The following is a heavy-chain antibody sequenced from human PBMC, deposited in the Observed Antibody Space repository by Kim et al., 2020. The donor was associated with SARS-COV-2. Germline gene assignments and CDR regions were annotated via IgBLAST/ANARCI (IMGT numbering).Heavy chain of an antibody. J-gene: IGHJ4*02. V-gene: IGHV3-73*01. CDR1: GFTFSGSA. CDR2: IRSKANSYAT. CDR3: TGQATDLSSSDY. D-gene: IGHD6-6*01. Sequence: GGSLRLSCAASGFTFSGSAMHWVRQASGKGLEWVGRIRSKANSYATAYAASVKGRFTISRDDSKNTAYLQMNSLKTEDTAVYYCTGQATDLSSSDYWGQGTLVTVSS.